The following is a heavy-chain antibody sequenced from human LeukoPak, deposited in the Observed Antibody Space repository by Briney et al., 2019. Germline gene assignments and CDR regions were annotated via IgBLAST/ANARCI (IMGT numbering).Heavy chain of an antibody. CDR3: AKPVMVTAPDAFDI. V-gene: IGHV3-48*03. CDR2: ISSSGSTI. J-gene: IGHJ3*02. Sequence: GGSLRLSCVASGFTFSGYDMNWVRQAPGKGLEWVSYISSSGSTIYYADSVKGRFTISRDNAKNSLYLQMNSLRAEDTAVYYCAKPVMVTAPDAFDIWGQGTMVTVSS. CDR1: GFTFSGYD. D-gene: IGHD2-21*02.